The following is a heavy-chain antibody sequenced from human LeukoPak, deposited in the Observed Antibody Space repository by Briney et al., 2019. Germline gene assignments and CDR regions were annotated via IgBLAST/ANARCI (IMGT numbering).Heavy chain of an antibody. Sequence: GSLRLSCAVSGFTFNTYAMSWVRQAPGKGLEWVSAISGSGTRAYYADSVKGRFTISRDNSKNTLYLQMNSLRAEDTAVYYCAKDFGYSYGWIDCWGQGTLVTVSS. CDR1: GFTFNTYA. CDR3: AKDFGYSYGWIDC. V-gene: IGHV3-23*01. CDR2: ISGSGTRA. D-gene: IGHD5-18*01. J-gene: IGHJ4*02.